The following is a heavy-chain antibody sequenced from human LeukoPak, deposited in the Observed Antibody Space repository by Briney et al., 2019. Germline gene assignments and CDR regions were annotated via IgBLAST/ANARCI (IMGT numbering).Heavy chain of an antibody. D-gene: IGHD6-19*01. CDR1: GFTCIGYA. CDR3: AKKRRPVARTDLFDS. Sequence: PGGSLRLSCAASGFTCIGYAMSWVRQAPGKGLEWVSAISGSRGFTYYADSVKGRFTISRDDSKKTLYLQMNSLRAEDTALYYCAKKRRPVARTDLFDSWGQGVLVTVSS. V-gene: IGHV3-23*01. CDR2: ISGSRGFT. J-gene: IGHJ4*02.